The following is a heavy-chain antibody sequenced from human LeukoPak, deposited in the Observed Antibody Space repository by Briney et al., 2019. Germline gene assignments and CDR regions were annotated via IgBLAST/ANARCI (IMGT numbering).Heavy chain of an antibody. D-gene: IGHD2-21*01. CDR1: GFPFSSYA. Sequence: PGGSLSLSFSASGFPFSSYAMHWVRQAPGKGLEYVSAISSNGGSTYYADSVKGRFTISRDNSKNTLYLQMSSLRAEDTAVYYCVKGGGESYYGMDVWGQGTTVTVSS. J-gene: IGHJ6*02. CDR3: VKGGGESYYGMDV. CDR2: ISSNGGST. V-gene: IGHV3-64D*09.